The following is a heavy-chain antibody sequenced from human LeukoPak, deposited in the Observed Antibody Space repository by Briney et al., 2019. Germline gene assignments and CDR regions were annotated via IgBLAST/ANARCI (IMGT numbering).Heavy chain of an antibody. CDR3: ARGAFRRQARVGWLAVGY. Sequence: ASVKVSCKASGYTLTSYDINWVRQATGQGLEWMGWMNPNSGNTGYAQKFQGRVTITRNTSISTAYMELSSLRSEDTAVYYCARGAFRRQARVGWLAVGYWGQGTLVTVSS. J-gene: IGHJ4*02. V-gene: IGHV1-8*03. CDR2: MNPNSGNT. D-gene: IGHD5-24*01. CDR1: GYTLTSYD.